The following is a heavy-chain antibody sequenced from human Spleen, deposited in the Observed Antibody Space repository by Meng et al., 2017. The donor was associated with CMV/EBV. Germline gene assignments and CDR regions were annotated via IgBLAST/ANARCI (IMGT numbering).Heavy chain of an antibody. CDR1: FSSYY. D-gene: IGHD1-26*01. Sequence: FSSYYWTWIRQPPGKGLKWIGEINESGNTIYEPSLKSRLTLSIDTSKKQISLNLTSVTAADTAVYYCARAITSSESSSYYFFYGMDVWGQGTLVTVSS. CDR2: INESGNT. CDR3: ARAITSSESSSYYFFYGMDV. J-gene: IGHJ6*02. V-gene: IGHV4-34*01.